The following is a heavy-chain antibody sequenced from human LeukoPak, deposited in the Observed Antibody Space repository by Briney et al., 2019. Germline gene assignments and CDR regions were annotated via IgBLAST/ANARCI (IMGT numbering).Heavy chain of an antibody. D-gene: IGHD3-22*01. CDR1: GFIFSDYY. J-gene: IGHJ1*01. CDR2: ISNSGSTI. Sequence: PGGSLRLSCAASGFIFSDYYMNWFRQAPGKGLEWVSYISNSGSTIYYADSVKGRFTISRDNAKNSLYLQMNSLRAEDTAVYYCARAFRAFRGSGYYLEYFQHWGQGTLVTVSS. V-gene: IGHV3-11*04. CDR3: ARAFRAFRGSGYYLEYFQH.